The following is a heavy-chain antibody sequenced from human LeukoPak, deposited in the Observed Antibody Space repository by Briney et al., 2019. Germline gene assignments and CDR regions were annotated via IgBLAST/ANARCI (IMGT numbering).Heavy chain of an antibody. D-gene: IGHD6-13*01. J-gene: IGHJ1*01. CDR1: GGSISSYY. Sequence: SETLSLTCTVSGGSISSYYWSWIRQPAGKGLEWIGRIYTSGSTNYSPSLKSRVTMSVDTSKNQFSLKLSSVTAADTAVYYCARDSRKYSSSWTFQHWGQGTLVTVSS. CDR2: IYTSGST. V-gene: IGHV4-4*07. CDR3: ARDSRKYSSSWTFQH.